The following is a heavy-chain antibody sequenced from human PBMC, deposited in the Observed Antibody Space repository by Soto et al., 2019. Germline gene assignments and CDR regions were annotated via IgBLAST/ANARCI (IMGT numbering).Heavy chain of an antibody. J-gene: IGHJ4*02. CDR1: GFTFSSYS. D-gene: IGHD3-10*01. Sequence: GGSLRLSCAASGFTFSSYSMSWVRQAPGKGLEWVSGFRTSGDGGTTYYADSVKGRFTISRDNSKNRLFLQMNSLRAEDTAIYYCAKTVTSGPGSQYCDYWGQGTLVTVSS. V-gene: IGHV3-23*01. CDR2: FRTSGDGGTT. CDR3: AKTVTSGPGSQYCDY.